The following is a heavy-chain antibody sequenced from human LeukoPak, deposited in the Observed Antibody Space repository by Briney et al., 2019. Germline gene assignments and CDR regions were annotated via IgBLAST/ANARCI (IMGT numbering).Heavy chain of an antibody. CDR3: ARVGTRGTGAKNQWLGDPYYYYGMDV. Sequence: SQTLSLTCTVSGGSISSGGYYWSWIRQHPGKGLEWIGYIYYSGSTYYNPSLKSRVTISVDTSKNQFSLKLSSVTAADTAVYYCARVGTRGTGAKNQWLGDPYYYYGMDVWGQGTTVTVSS. D-gene: IGHD6-19*01. J-gene: IGHJ6*02. CDR2: IYYSGST. V-gene: IGHV4-30-4*08. CDR1: GGSISSGGYY.